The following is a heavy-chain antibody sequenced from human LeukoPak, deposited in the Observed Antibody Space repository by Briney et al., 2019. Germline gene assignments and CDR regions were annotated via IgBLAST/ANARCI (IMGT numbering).Heavy chain of an antibody. Sequence: GRSLRLSCAASGFTFSSYAMSWVRQAPGKGLEWVSSINWNGGSTHYADSVKGRFTISRDNAKNSLYLQMNSLRAEDTAFYYCARDRYCSSTNCWYFDLWGRGTLVTVSS. CDR1: GFTFSSYA. J-gene: IGHJ2*01. V-gene: IGHV3-20*04. D-gene: IGHD2-2*01. CDR2: INWNGGST. CDR3: ARDRYCSSTNCWYFDL.